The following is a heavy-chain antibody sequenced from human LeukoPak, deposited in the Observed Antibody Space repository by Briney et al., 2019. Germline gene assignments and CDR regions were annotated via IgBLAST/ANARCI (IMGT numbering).Heavy chain of an antibody. D-gene: IGHD6-13*01. CDR2: IDPDSGDT. Sequence: GASVKVSRKASGYTFTAYYMHWVRQAPGQGLEWMGWIDPDSGDTKYAQSFQGRVTMTTDTSISAVFMELSRLRSDDTAVYFCGRDRIGVAGQDYWGPGTLVIVSS. CDR1: GYTFTAYY. J-gene: IGHJ4*02. CDR3: GRDRIGVAGQDY. V-gene: IGHV1-2*02.